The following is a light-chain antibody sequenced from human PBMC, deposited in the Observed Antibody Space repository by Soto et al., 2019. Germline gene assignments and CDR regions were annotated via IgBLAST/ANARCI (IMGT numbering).Light chain of an antibody. Sequence: DIQMTQSPSSLSASAGDRVTLPCRASPSISSWLAWYQQMPWTAPKILIYDASSLHSGVPSRFSGSASGTEFTLTISSLQTDDFATYDCQQYNTSSWTFGQGTKVDNK. J-gene: IGKJ1*01. V-gene: IGKV1-5*01. CDR1: PSISSW. CDR3: QQYNTSSWT. CDR2: DAS.